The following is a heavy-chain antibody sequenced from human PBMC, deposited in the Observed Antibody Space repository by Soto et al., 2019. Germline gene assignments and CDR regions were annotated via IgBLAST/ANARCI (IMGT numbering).Heavy chain of an antibody. CDR1: GFTFSSYW. CDR2: INSDGSST. CDR3: ARDFNIAARPNPFDY. J-gene: IGHJ4*02. V-gene: IGHV3-74*01. Sequence: GGSLRLSCAASGFTFSSYWMHWVRQAPGKGLVWVSRINSDGSSTSYADSVKGRFTISRDNAKNTLYLQMNSLRAEDTAVYYCARDFNIAARPNPFDYWGQGTLVIVSS. D-gene: IGHD6-6*01.